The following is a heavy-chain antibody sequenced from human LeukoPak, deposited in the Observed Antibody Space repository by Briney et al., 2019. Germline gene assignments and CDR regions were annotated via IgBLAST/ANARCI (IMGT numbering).Heavy chain of an antibody. Sequence: GGSLRLSCAASGFTFSSYWMSWVRQAPGKGLEWVAIIKQDGSEKYYLDSVKGRFTISRDNAENSLYLQMNSLRAEDTAVYYCARDTSSIVGPRFDYWGRGILVTVSS. V-gene: IGHV3-7*01. CDR1: GFTFSSYW. J-gene: IGHJ4*02. D-gene: IGHD1-26*01. CDR3: ARDTSSIVGPRFDY. CDR2: IKQDGSEK.